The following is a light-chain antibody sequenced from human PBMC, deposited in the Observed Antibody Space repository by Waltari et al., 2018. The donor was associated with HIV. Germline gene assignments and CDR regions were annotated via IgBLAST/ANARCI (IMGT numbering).Light chain of an antibody. J-gene: IGLJ3*02. Sequence: NFMLTQPHSVSESPGKTVTISCPGSGGSIASNYVQWYQQRPGSAPTTVIYEHNQRPSGVPDRFSGSIDSSSNSASLTISGLKTEDEADYYCQSYDSITWVFGGGTKLTVL. CDR3: QSYDSITWV. CDR2: EHN. V-gene: IGLV6-57*02. CDR1: GGSIASNY.